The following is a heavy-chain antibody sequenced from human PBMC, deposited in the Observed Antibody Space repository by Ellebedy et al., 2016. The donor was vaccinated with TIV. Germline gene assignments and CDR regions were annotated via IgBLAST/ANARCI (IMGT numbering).Heavy chain of an antibody. Sequence: GGSLRLXXAASGFTFSSYSMNWVRQAPGKGLEWVSSISSSSSYIYYADSVKGRFTISRDNAKNSLYLQMNSLRAEDTAVYYCARGATVTTSYYYYGMDVWGQGTTVTVSS. CDR1: GFTFSSYS. D-gene: IGHD4-17*01. CDR3: ARGATVTTSYYYYGMDV. CDR2: ISSSSSYI. V-gene: IGHV3-21*01. J-gene: IGHJ6*02.